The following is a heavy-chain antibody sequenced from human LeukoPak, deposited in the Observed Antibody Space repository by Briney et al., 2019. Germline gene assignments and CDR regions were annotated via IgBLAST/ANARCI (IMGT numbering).Heavy chain of an antibody. CDR2: IYTSGST. Sequence: SETLSLTCTVSGGSISSGSYYWSWIRQPAGKELEWIGRIYTSGSTNYNPSLKSRVTISVDTSKNQFSLKLSSVTAADTAVYYCARVGSGYMTTVTTVDYWGQGTLVTVSS. J-gene: IGHJ4*02. CDR1: GGSISSGSYY. CDR3: ARVGSGYMTTVTTVDY. D-gene: IGHD4-11*01. V-gene: IGHV4-61*02.